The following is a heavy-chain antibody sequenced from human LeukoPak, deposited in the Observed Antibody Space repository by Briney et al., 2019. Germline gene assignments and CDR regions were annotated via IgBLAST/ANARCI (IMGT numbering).Heavy chain of an antibody. J-gene: IGHJ4*02. V-gene: IGHV3-23*01. CDR2: SSSGGART. Sequence: GGSLRLSCVASEFTFSIYSMTSVRQGPERGLEWVSASSSGGARTYDADSVNGRITLPRHNSKSTLYQRKNSLTAEHTHLSSYAKTPNRSGWYQDHWGQGTLVTVSS. D-gene: IGHD6-19*01. CDR3: AKTPNRSGWYQDH. CDR1: EFTFSIYS.